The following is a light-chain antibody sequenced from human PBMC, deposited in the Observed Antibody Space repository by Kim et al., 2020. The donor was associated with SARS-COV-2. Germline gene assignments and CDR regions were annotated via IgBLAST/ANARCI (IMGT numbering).Light chain of an antibody. CDR2: EDN. V-gene: IGLV6-57*03. CDR3: QSYDSSNPWV. Sequence: KTVTISRTRSSGSIASNYVQWYQQRPGSAPTTVIYEDNQRPSGVPDRFSGSIDSSSNSASLTISGLKTEDEAGYYCQSYDSSNPWVFGGGTQLTVL. CDR1: SGSIASNY. J-gene: IGLJ3*02.